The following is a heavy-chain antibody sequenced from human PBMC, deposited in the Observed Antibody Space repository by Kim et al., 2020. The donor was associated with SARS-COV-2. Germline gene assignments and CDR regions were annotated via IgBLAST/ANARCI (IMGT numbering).Heavy chain of an antibody. CDR1: GDSVSRNTAA. D-gene: IGHD4-4*01. Sequence: SQTLSLTCVISGDSVSRNTAAWNWIRQSPSRGLEWLGRTYYRSKWYNEYAVSVKGRITINPDTSKNQLSLQLSSVTPEDTAIYYCASGSTAIEYWGQGTLVTVSS. CDR2: TYYRSKWYN. CDR3: ASGSTAIEY. J-gene: IGHJ4*02. V-gene: IGHV6-1*01.